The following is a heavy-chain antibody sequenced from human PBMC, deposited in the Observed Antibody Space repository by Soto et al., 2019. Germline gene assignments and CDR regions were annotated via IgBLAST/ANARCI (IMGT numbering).Heavy chain of an antibody. CDR2: LSRSGNTI. CDR3: ASLSVWYEADAFDI. Sequence: QVQLVESGGGLFQPGGSLRLSCAASGFTLGDYEMSWIRQAPGKGLEWVSFLSRSGNTIYYADSVKGRFSISRDNAKNSVFLQMKSLRVEDTAAYFCASLSVWYEADAFDIWGQGTVVTVSA. D-gene: IGHD6-19*01. J-gene: IGHJ3*02. CDR1: GFTLGDYE. V-gene: IGHV3-11*01.